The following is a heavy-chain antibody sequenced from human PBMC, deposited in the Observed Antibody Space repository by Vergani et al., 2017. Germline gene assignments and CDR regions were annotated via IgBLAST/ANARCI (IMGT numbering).Heavy chain of an antibody. CDR2: INHSGST. J-gene: IGHJ4*02. V-gene: IGHV4-34*01. D-gene: IGHD6-19*01. Sequence: QVQLQQWGAGLLKPSETLSLTCAVYGGSFSGYYWSWIRQPPGKGLEWIGEINHSGSTNYNPSLKSRVTISVDTSKNQFSLKLSSVTAADTAVYYCARYSSGCSDYWGQGTLVTVSS. CDR1: GGSFSGYY. CDR3: ARYSSGCSDY.